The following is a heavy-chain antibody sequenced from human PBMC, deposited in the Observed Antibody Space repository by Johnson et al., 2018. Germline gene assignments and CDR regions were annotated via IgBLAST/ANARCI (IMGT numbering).Heavy chain of an antibody. D-gene: IGHD3-22*01. CDR1: GFTFSDYY. CDR2: ISISGSTI. J-gene: IGHJ3*02. V-gene: IGHV3-11*01. Sequence: VQLVQSGGGLVKPGGSLRLSCAASGFTFSDYYMSWIRQAPGKGLEWVSYISISGSTIYYADSVKGRFTISRDNAKNSLYLQMNSLRAEDTSVYYCARVGGYYDSSGYLTDAFDIWVQGTMVTVSS. CDR3: ARVGGYYDSSGYLTDAFDI.